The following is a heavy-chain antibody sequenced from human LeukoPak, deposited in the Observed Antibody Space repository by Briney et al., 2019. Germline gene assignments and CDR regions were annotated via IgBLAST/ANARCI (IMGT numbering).Heavy chain of an antibody. J-gene: IGHJ4*02. D-gene: IGHD1-26*01. Sequence: SETLSLTCTVSGGSISSSSYYWGWIRQPPGKGLEWIGSIYYSGSTYYNPSLKSRVTISVDTSKNQFSLKLSSVTAADTAMYFCVKSGGYGLIDYWGQGTLVTVSS. V-gene: IGHV4-39*01. CDR2: IYYSGST. CDR1: GGSISSSSYY. CDR3: VKSGGYGLIDY.